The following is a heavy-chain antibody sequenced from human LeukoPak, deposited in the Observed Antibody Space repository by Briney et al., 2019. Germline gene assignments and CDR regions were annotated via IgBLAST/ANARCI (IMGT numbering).Heavy chain of an antibody. D-gene: IGHD3-22*01. CDR2: ISAYNDNT. J-gene: IGHJ4*02. V-gene: IGHV1-18*01. Sequence: GASVKVSCKASGYTFTSYGISWVRQAPGQGLEWMGRISAYNDNTHYAQKLQGRVTMTTDTSTSTVYMALRSLRSDDTAVYYCARGSPPRRNYDSRGYYSYYFDYWGQGTLVTVSS. CDR3: ARGSPPRRNYDSRGYYSYYFDY. CDR1: GYTFTSYG.